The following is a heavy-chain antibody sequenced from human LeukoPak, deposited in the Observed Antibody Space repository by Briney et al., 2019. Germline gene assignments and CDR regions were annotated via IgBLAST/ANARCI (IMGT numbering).Heavy chain of an antibody. D-gene: IGHD5-18*01. CDR3: ARYVRGYSYTWSFDI. Sequence: SETLSLTCAVYGGSFSGYYWSWIRQPPGEGLEWIGEINHSGSTNYNPSLKSRVTISVDTSKNQFPLKLSSVTAADTAVYYCARYVRGYSYTWSFDIWGQGTMDTVSS. CDR1: GGSFSGYY. CDR2: INHSGST. V-gene: IGHV4-34*01. J-gene: IGHJ3*02.